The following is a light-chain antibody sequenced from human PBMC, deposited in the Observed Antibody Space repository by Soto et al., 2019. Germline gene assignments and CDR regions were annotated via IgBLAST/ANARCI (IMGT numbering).Light chain of an antibody. CDR1: QSVGRN. Sequence: EIVMTQSPATLSVSPGERATLSCRASQSVGRNLAWYQQKPGQAPRLLISGASTRATDIPVRFSGSGSGTEFTLTISSLQSEDFAVYFCQQYNYWPPLTFGGGTKVEIK. V-gene: IGKV3-15*01. J-gene: IGKJ4*01. CDR3: QQYNYWPPLT. CDR2: GAS.